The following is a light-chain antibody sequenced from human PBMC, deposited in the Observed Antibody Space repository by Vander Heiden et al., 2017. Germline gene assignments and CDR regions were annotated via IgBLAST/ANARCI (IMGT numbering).Light chain of an antibody. V-gene: IGLV2-8*01. Sequence: QSALTPPPSASGSPGQSVTISCTGTSRDVGGYNYVSWYQQHPGKAPKLMIYEVSKRPSGVPDRFSGSKSGNTASLTVSGLQAEDEDDYYCSAYAGSNNFVFGTGTKVTVL. CDR1: SRDVGGYNY. CDR2: EVS. CDR3: SAYAGSNNFV. J-gene: IGLJ1*01.